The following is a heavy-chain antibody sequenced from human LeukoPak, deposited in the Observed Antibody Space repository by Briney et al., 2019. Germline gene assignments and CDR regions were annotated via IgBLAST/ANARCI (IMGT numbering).Heavy chain of an antibody. D-gene: IGHD3-3*01. Sequence: SETLSLTCTVSGGSVSSGSYYWSWIRQPPGKGLEWIGYSYYSGSTNYNPSLKSRVTISVDTSKNQFSLKLSSVTAADTAVYYCARAAVTIFGVVIMHDAFDIWGQGTMVTVSS. J-gene: IGHJ3*02. V-gene: IGHV4-61*01. CDR1: GGSVSSGSYY. CDR3: ARAAVTIFGVVIMHDAFDI. CDR2: SYYSGST.